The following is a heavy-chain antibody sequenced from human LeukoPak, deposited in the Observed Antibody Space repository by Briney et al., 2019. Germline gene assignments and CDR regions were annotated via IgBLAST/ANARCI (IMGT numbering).Heavy chain of an antibody. J-gene: IGHJ4*02. D-gene: IGHD6-6*01. CDR2: ISYDGSNK. Sequence: GGSLRLSCAASGFTFSSYGMHWVRQAPGKGLEWVAVISYDGSNKYYADSVKGRFTISRDNSKNTLYLQTNSLRAEDTAVYYCAKDFEAARPVSLFDGVDYWGQGTLVTVSS. CDR3: AKDFEAARPVSLFDGVDY. CDR1: GFTFSSYG. V-gene: IGHV3-30*18.